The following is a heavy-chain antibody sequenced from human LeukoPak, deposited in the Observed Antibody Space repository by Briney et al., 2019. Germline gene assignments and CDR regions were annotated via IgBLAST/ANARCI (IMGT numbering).Heavy chain of an antibody. V-gene: IGHV3-21*01. Sequence: GGSLRLSCAASGFTFSSYSMNWVRQAPGKGLEWVSSISSSSSYIYYADSVKGRFTISRDNAKNSLYLQMNSLRAEDTAVYYCVSDIAAAGTFYFDYWGQGTLVTVSS. CDR1: GFTFSSYS. J-gene: IGHJ4*02. CDR3: VSDIAAAGTFYFDY. CDR2: ISSSSSYI. D-gene: IGHD6-13*01.